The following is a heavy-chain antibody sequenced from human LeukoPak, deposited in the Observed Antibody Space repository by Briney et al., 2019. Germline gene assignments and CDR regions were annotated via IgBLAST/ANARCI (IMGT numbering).Heavy chain of an antibody. CDR3: AKVSPVVPAAIDAFDI. J-gene: IGHJ3*02. V-gene: IGHV3-23*01. Sequence: GGSLRLSCAASGFTFSSYAMSWVRQAPGKGLEWVSAISGSGGSTYYADSVKGRFTISRDNSKNTLYLQMNSLRAEDTAVYYCAKVSPVVPAAIDAFDIWAKGQWSPSLQ. CDR1: GFTFSSYA. CDR2: ISGSGGST. D-gene: IGHD2-2*01.